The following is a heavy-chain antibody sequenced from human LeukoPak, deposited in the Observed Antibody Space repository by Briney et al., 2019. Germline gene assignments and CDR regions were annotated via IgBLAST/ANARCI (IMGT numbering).Heavy chain of an antibody. J-gene: IGHJ4*02. V-gene: IGHV3-23*01. CDR1: GFTFSSYA. CDR3: AKGSMIVVVIGFDY. CDR2: ISGSGGST. Sequence: GGSLSLSCAASGFTFSSYAMSWVRQAPGKGLEWVSAISGSGGSTYYADSVKGRFTISRDNSKNTLYLQMNSLRAEDTAVYYCAKGSMIVVVIGFDYWGQGTLVTVSS. D-gene: IGHD3-22*01.